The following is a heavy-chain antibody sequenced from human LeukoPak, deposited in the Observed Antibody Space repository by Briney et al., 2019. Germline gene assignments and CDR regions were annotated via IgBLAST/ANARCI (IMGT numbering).Heavy chain of an antibody. V-gene: IGHV4-59*11. CDR3: ARDRPQWDAFDK. D-gene: IGHD6-19*01. CDR2: INYSGST. CDR1: GGSISSHF. Sequence: SETLSLTCTVSGGSISSHFWSWIRQPPGKGLWWIGYINYSGSTNYNPSLKSRVTISVDTSKNQFSLKLSSVTAADTAVYYCARDRPQWDAFDKWGQGAMVTVSS. J-gene: IGHJ3*02.